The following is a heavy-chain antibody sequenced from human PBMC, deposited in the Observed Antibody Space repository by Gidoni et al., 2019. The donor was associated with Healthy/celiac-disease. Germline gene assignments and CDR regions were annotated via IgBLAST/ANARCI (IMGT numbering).Heavy chain of an antibody. Sequence: QVQLQESGPGLVKPSQTLSLTCTVSGGSISSGSYYWSWIRQPAGKGLEWIGRIYTSGSTNYNPSLKSRVTISVDTSKNQFSLKLSSVTAADTAVYYCARDSGYSSYYYGMDVWGQGTTVTVSS. CDR2: IYTSGST. V-gene: IGHV4-61*02. CDR3: ARDSGYSSYYYGMDV. D-gene: IGHD6-19*01. J-gene: IGHJ6*02. CDR1: GGSISSGSYY.